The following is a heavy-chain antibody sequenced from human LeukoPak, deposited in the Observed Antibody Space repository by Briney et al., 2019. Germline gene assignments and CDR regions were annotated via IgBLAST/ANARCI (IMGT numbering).Heavy chain of an antibody. CDR1: GFTFSSYG. CDR2: IRYDGSNK. D-gene: IGHD3-22*01. Sequence: HPGGSLRLSCAASGFTFSSYGMHWVRQAPGKGLEWVAFIRYDGSNKYYAGSVKGRFTISRDNSKNTLYLQMNSLRAEDTAVYYCARPMIVVVITGLNYWGQGTLVTVSS. V-gene: IGHV3-30*02. CDR3: ARPMIVVVITGLNY. J-gene: IGHJ4*02.